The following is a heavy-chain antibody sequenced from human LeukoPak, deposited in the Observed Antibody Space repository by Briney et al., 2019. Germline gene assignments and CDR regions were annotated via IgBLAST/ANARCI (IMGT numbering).Heavy chain of an antibody. V-gene: IGHV1-69*05. D-gene: IGHD3-22*01. Sequence: SVKVSCKASGGTFSSYAISWVRQAPGQGLEWMRRIIPIFGTANYAQKFQGRVTITTDESTSTAYMELSSLRSEDTAVYYCARDASAYYYDSSGYRFDYWGQGTLVTVSS. CDR2: IIPIFGTA. J-gene: IGHJ4*02. CDR3: ARDASAYYYDSSGYRFDY. CDR1: GGTFSSYA.